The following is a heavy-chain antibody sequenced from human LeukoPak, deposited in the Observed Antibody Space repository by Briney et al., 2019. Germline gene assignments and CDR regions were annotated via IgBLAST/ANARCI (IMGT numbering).Heavy chain of an antibody. CDR3: ARVSITAYGMDV. J-gene: IGHJ6*02. V-gene: IGHV3-66*01. CDR2: IYSGGST. D-gene: IGHD3-16*01. CDR1: GFTVSSNY. Sequence: GGSLRLSCAASGFTVSSNYMSWVRQAPGKGLEWVSVIYSGGSTYCADSVKGRFTISRDNSKNTLYLQMNSLRAEDTAVYYCARVSITAYGMDVWGQGTTVTVSS.